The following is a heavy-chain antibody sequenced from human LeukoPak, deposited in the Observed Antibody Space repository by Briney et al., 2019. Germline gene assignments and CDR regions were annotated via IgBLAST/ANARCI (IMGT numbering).Heavy chain of an antibody. Sequence: GGSLRLSCAASGFTFSSYAMSWVRQAPGKGLEWVSAISGSGGSTYYADSVKGRFTISRDNSKNTLYLQMNSLRAEDTAVYYCAKDREVELPRYYYYGMDVWGQGTTVTVSS. CDR2: ISGSGGST. CDR3: AKDREVELPRYYYYGMDV. D-gene: IGHD3-10*01. V-gene: IGHV3-23*01. J-gene: IGHJ6*02. CDR1: GFTFSSYA.